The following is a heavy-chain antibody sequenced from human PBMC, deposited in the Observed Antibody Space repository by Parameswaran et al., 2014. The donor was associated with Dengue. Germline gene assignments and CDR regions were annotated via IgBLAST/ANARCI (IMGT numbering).Heavy chain of an antibody. CDR3: ARVVVQVLVDYYFYYMDV. Sequence: RWIRQPPGKGLEWIGYIDYSGSTSYNPSLESRLTISVDTSRNQFSLKVNSVTAADTAVYFCARVVVQVLVDYYFYYMDVWGRGTTVTVSS. J-gene: IGHJ6*03. V-gene: IGHV4-30-4*01. D-gene: IGHD2-15*01. CDR2: IDYSGST.